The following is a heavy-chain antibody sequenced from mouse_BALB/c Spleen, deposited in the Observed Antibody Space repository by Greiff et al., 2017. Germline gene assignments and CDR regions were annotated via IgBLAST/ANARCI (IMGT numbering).Heavy chain of an antibody. D-gene: IGHD2-3*01. J-gene: IGHJ4*01. CDR3: TRRDGYYGAMDY. Sequence: QVQRQQPGAELVRPGEAVKLSCKACGYTFTSYWINGGKQRPGQGLEWIGNIYPSDMDTNYNQKFKDKATLTVDKSSSTAYRQLSSPTSEDSAGYDCTRRDGYYGAMDYWGQGTSVTVSS. CDR2: IYPSDMDT. CDR1: GYTFTSYW. V-gene: IGHV1-69*02.